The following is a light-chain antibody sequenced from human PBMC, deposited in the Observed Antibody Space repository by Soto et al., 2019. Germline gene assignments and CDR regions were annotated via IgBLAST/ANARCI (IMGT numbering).Light chain of an antibody. CDR2: GAS. Sequence: EIVFTQSPASPSFSPGERATLSCRASQSVDSYLVWYQQKPGQAPRLLIFGASNRATGIPARFSGSGSGTDFTLTINSLEPDDFAVYYCQQRDSWPITFGQGTRLEIK. V-gene: IGKV3-11*01. J-gene: IGKJ5*01. CDR1: QSVDSY. CDR3: QQRDSWPIT.